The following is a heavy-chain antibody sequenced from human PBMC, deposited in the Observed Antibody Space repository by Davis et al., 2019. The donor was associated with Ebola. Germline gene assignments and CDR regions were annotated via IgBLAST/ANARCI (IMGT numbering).Heavy chain of an antibody. CDR2: ISWNSGSI. Sequence: SLKISCAASGFTFDDYAMHWVRQAPGEGLEWVSGISWNSGSIGYADSVKGRFTISRDNAKNSLYLQMNSLRAEDTALYYCAKDPTPFYSSSTGEFDYWGQGTLVTVSS. J-gene: IGHJ4*02. CDR1: GFTFDDYA. D-gene: IGHD6-6*01. CDR3: AKDPTPFYSSSTGEFDY. V-gene: IGHV3-9*01.